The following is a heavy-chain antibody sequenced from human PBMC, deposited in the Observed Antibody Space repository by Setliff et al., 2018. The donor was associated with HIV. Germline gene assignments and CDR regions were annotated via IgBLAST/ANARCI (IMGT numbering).Heavy chain of an antibody. J-gene: IGHJ3*02. Sequence: ASVKVSCKASGYTFSTYGISWVRQAPGQGLEWMGWISAYNGNTNYAQKLQGRVTVTTDTSTSTAYMELRSLRSDDTDVYYCARDRGVYCISSSCYSPVDAFDIWGQGTMVTVSS. CDR2: ISAYNGNT. CDR1: GYTFSTYG. CDR3: ARDRGVYCISSSCYSPVDAFDI. D-gene: IGHD2-2*01. V-gene: IGHV1-18*01.